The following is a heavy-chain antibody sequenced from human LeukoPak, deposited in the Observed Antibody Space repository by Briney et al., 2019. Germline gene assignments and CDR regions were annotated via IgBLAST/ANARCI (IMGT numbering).Heavy chain of an antibody. Sequence: SETLSLTCAVYGGSFSGYYWSWIRQPPGKGLEWIGEINHSGSTNYNPSLKSRVTISVDTSKNQFSLKLSSVTAADTAVYYCARGRRLAVAASFDYWGQGTLVTVSS. V-gene: IGHV4-34*01. CDR3: ARGRRLAVAASFDY. CDR1: GGSFSGYY. CDR2: INHSGST. J-gene: IGHJ4*02. D-gene: IGHD6-19*01.